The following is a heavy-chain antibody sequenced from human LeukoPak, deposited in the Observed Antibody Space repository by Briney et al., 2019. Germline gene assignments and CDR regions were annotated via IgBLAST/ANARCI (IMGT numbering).Heavy chain of an antibody. CDR2: IIPIFGTA. J-gene: IGHJ4*02. CDR1: GGTFSSYA. CDR3: ATDGSGSYYNFFYFDY. D-gene: IGHD3-10*01. V-gene: IGHV1-69*13. Sequence: ASVKVSCKASGGTFSSYAISWVRQAPGQGLEWMGGIIPIFGTANYAQKFQGRVTITADESTSTAYMELSSLRSEDTAVYYCATDGSGSYYNFFYFDYWGQGTLVTVSS.